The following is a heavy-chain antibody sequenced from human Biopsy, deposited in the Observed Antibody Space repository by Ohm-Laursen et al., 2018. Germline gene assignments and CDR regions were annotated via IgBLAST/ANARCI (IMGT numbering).Heavy chain of an antibody. CDR1: GESFNGYY. D-gene: IGHD3-22*01. V-gene: IGHV4-34*01. Sequence: GTLSLTWAVYGESFNGYYWSWIRQTPGKGLEWIGEINHSGRTNYNPSLKSQVTISVDTSKNQLSLKVRSVTAPDTAVYYCVRGVDYYDPYHYYALDVWGQGTTVTVSS. CDR2: INHSGRT. J-gene: IGHJ6*02. CDR3: VRGVDYYDPYHYYALDV.